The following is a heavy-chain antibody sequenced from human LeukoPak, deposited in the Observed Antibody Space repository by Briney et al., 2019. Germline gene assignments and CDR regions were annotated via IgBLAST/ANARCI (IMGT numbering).Heavy chain of an antibody. J-gene: IGHJ5*02. Sequence: PGGSLRLPCAASGFTFSSNWMHWVRQAPGKGLVWVSCINSDGSSTNYADSVKGRFTISRDNAKNSLYLQMNSLRAEDTAVYYCARGHSSSPNWFDPWGQGTLVTVSS. V-gene: IGHV3-74*01. CDR1: GFTFSSNW. D-gene: IGHD6-13*01. CDR2: INSDGSST. CDR3: ARGHSSSPNWFDP.